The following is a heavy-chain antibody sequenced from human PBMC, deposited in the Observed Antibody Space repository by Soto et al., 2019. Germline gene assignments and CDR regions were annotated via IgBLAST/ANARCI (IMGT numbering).Heavy chain of an antibody. CDR3: ARRFVNYFGMDV. CDR1: GFTVNSNY. CDR2: VYRDGDT. J-gene: IGHJ6*02. Sequence: GGSLRLSCAASGFTVNSNYMTWVRQAPWKGLEWVSVVYRDGDTHYADSVKGRFTISRDNSKNTVYLQMNSLRADDTAVYYCARRFVNYFGMDVWGQGTTVTVSS. D-gene: IGHD3-16*02. V-gene: IGHV3-53*01.